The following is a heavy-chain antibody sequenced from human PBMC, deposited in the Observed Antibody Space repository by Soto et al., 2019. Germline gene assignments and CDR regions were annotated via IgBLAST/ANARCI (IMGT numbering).Heavy chain of an antibody. J-gene: IGHJ4*02. CDR1: GYTFTSYA. V-gene: IGHV1-8*01. D-gene: IGHD5-18*01. Sequence: ASVKASGKASGYTFTSYAMNWVREATGQGLEWMGWMKSNSANTGDAQKFQGRVTMTRNTSIRTPYIELPSPTSDDTAVYYCARTRGYHLDSWGKGPLVTVSS. CDR3: ARTRGYHLDS. CDR2: MKSNSANT.